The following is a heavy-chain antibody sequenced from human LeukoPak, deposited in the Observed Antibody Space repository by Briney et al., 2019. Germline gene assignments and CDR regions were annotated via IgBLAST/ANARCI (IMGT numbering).Heavy chain of an antibody. Sequence: VASVKVSCKASGGTFSNSAISWVRQAPGQGLEWMGGIIPIFGTANYAQKFQGRVTITADKSTSTAYMELSSLRSEDTAVYYCARAPSEPHADYYYYMDVWGKGTTVTVSS. D-gene: IGHD1-14*01. V-gene: IGHV1-69*06. CDR3: ARAPSEPHADYYYYMDV. J-gene: IGHJ6*03. CDR1: GGTFSNSA. CDR2: IIPIFGTA.